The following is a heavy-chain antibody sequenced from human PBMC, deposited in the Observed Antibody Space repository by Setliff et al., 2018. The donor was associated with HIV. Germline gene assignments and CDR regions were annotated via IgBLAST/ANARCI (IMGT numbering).Heavy chain of an antibody. CDR1: GVSISNYY. CDR2: MYYSGNT. D-gene: IGHD3-22*01. Sequence: SETLSLTCTVSGVSISNYYWSWIRQPPGKGLEWIGYMYYSGNTNYNPSLKSRVTISVDTSKSQFSLKLSSVTAADTAVYYCARAGYHGSISYWEYFHYWGQGTLVTVSS. J-gene: IGHJ1*01. V-gene: IGHV4-59*01. CDR3: ARAGYHGSISYWEYFHY.